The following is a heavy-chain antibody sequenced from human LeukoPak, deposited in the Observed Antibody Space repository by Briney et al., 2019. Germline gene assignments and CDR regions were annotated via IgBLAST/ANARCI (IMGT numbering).Heavy chain of an antibody. CDR3: ARTVPSSAWFAP. D-gene: IGHD1-14*01. CDR2: IYYSGST. CDR1: GGSFSGYY. J-gene: IGHJ5*02. Sequence: SETLSLTCAVYGGSFSGYYWSWIRQPPGKGLEWIGYIYYSGSTYYNPSLKSRVTISVDTSKNQFSLKLSSVTAADTAVYYCARTVPSSAWFAPCCQGTLVTVSS. V-gene: IGHV4-59*06.